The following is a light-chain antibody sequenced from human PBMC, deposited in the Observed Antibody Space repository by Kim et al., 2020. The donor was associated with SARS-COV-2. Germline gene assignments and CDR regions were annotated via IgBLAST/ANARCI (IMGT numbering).Light chain of an antibody. V-gene: IGKV3-11*01. CDR1: QSVSTY. CDR3: QQRSSWPLT. Sequence: SLSPGERATLSGSASQSVSTYLAWYQQRSGQAPRVLIYDASNRATGIPARFSGSGSGTDFTLTISSLQPEDFAVYYCQQRSSWPLTFGGGTKVEI. J-gene: IGKJ4*01. CDR2: DAS.